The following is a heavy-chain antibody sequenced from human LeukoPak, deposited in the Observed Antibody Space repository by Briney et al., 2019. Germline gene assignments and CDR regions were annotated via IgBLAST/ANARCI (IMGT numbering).Heavy chain of an antibody. CDR1: GGSISSYY. Sequence: PSETLSLTCTVSGGSISSYYWSWIRQPAGKGLEWIGEINHGGSTNYNPSLKSRVTISVDTSKNQFSLKLSSVTAADTAVYYCARERTTTPYSSSWYGMRNWFDPWGQGTLVTVSS. V-gene: IGHV4-34*01. CDR2: INHGGST. D-gene: IGHD6-13*01. CDR3: ARERTTTPYSSSWYGMRNWFDP. J-gene: IGHJ5*02.